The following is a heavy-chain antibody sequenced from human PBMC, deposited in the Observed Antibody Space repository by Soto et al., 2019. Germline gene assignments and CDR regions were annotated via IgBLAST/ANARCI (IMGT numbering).Heavy chain of an antibody. CDR1: GGSISSGGYY. J-gene: IGHJ5*02. CDR2: IYYSGRT. CDR3: ARAGVYGDANWFDP. Sequence: QVQLQESGPGLVKPSQTLSLTCTVSGGSISSGGYYWRWIRQHPGKGLEWIGYIYYSGRTYSNPSLKSRVTISVDTSKNQCSLKLSSVTAADTAVYYCARAGVYGDANWFDPWGQGTLVTVSP. D-gene: IGHD4-17*01. V-gene: IGHV4-31*03.